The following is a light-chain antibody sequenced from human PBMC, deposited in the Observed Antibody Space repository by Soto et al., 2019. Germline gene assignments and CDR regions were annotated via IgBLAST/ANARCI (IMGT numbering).Light chain of an antibody. Sequence: QSALTQPASVSGSPGQSITISCTGTSSDIGGYNYVSWYQQHPGKAPKLMIFEVSNRPSGISIRFSGSKSGNTASLTISGLPAEDEGDYYCTSYTSSSTLVFGGGTKLTVL. CDR2: EVS. CDR1: SSDIGGYNY. CDR3: TSYTSSSTLV. J-gene: IGLJ2*01. V-gene: IGLV2-14*01.